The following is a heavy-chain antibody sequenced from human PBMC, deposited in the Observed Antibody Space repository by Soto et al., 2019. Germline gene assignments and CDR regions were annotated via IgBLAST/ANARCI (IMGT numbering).Heavy chain of an antibody. J-gene: IGHJ6*02. CDR1: GFTFSSYG. CDR3: AKLKVKGSTAMDV. CDR2: ISYDGSNK. V-gene: IGHV3-30*18. Sequence: QVQLVESGGGVVQPGRSLRLSCAASGFTFSSYGMHWVRQAPGKGLEWVAVISYDGSNKYYADSVKGRFTISRDNSKNPLYLQMNSLRAEDTAVYYWAKLKVKGSTAMDVWGQGTTVTVSS. D-gene: IGHD4-17*01.